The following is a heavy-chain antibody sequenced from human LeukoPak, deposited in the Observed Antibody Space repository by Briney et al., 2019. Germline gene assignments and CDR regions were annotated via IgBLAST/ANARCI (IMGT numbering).Heavy chain of an antibody. CDR2: FDPEDGET. CDR1: GYTLTELS. Sequence: ASVKVSCKVSGYTLTELSMHWVRQAPGKGLEWMGGFDPEDGETIYAQKFQGRVTMTEDTSTDTAYMELSSLRSEDTAVYYCATPRGYSGYVLTYFDYWGQGTLVTVSS. V-gene: IGHV1-24*01. J-gene: IGHJ4*02. D-gene: IGHD5-12*01. CDR3: ATPRGYSGYVLTYFDY.